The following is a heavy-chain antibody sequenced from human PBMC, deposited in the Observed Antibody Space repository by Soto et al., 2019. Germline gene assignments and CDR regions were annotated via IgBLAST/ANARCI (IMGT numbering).Heavy chain of an antibody. D-gene: IGHD3-16*01. V-gene: IGHV3-23*01. CDR2: VSGSGGST. J-gene: IGHJ6*02. CDR3: AKESLGGGLHLGPQNYFGLDV. CDR1: GFTFSSYA. Sequence: GGSLRLSCAASGFTFSSYAMSWVHQAPGKGLEWVSGVSGSGGSTYYADSVKGRFTISRDNSKNTLYLQMNSLRAEDTAVYNCAKESLGGGLHLGPQNYFGLDVWGQGTTVTVSS.